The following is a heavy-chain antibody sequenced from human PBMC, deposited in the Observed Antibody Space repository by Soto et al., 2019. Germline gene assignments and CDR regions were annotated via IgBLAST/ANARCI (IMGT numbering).Heavy chain of an antibody. J-gene: IGHJ5*02. CDR2: INHSGST. D-gene: IGHD3-3*01. Sequence: PSETLSLTCAVYGGSFSGYYWSWIRQPPGKGLEWIGEINHSGSTNYIPSLKSRVTISVDTSKNQFSLKLSSVTAADTAVYYCASGGYYDFWSGYPNWFDPWGQGALVTVSS. CDR3: ASGGYYDFWSGYPNWFDP. V-gene: IGHV4-34*01. CDR1: GGSFSGYY.